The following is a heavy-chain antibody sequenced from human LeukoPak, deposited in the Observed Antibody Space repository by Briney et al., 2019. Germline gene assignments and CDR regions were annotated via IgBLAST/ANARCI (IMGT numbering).Heavy chain of an antibody. D-gene: IGHD2-21*02. CDR3: AREVVTAGPTRWYFDL. CDR2: LYSGGST. V-gene: IGHV3-53*01. CDR1: GFTFSSYA. J-gene: IGHJ2*01. Sequence: GGSLRLSCAASGFTFSSYAMSWVRQAPGEGLEWVSVLYSGGSTYYADSVKGRFTISRDNSKNTLYLQMNSLRAEDTAVYYCAREVVTAGPTRWYFDLWGRGTLVTVSS.